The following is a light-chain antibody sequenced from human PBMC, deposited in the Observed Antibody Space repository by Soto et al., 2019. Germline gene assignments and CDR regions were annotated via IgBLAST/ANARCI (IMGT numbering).Light chain of an antibody. Sequence: QSVLTQPPSASGTPGQRVTISCSGSASNMGRHDLSWYQQLPGTAPKLLIYQNNQRPSGVPDRGAGSKSGTSASPAISGLQSDDEAEDYGAAWEDGLGGRFGGGTKLTVL. CDR3: AAWEDGLGGR. J-gene: IGLJ2*01. CDR2: QNN. V-gene: IGLV1-47*01. CDR1: ASNMGRHD.